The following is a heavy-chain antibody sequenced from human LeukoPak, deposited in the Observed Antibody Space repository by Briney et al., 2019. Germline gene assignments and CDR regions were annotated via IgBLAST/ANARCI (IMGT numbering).Heavy chain of an antibody. V-gene: IGHV5-51*01. CDR1: GYSFTTYW. Sequence: GESLKISCKGPGYSFTTYWIAWVRQMPGRGLEWMGIISPDDSDIRYSPSFQGHVTISADKSISTAYLQWSSLQASDTAMYYCARHEGSGSYYSYWGQGTLVTVSS. CDR2: ISPDDSDI. D-gene: IGHD1-26*01. CDR3: ARHEGSGSYYSY. J-gene: IGHJ4*02.